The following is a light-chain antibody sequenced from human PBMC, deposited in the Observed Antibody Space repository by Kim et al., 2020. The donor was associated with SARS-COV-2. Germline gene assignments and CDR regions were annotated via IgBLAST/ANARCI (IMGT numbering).Light chain of an antibody. CDR3: QEYNSALYT. V-gene: IGKV1-27*01. CDR2: AAS. J-gene: IGKJ2*01. Sequence: SASVGNRVTIPCRPSQGISNYLAWYQQKPGKVPKLLIYAASTLQSGVPSRFSGSGSGTDFTLTISSLQPEDVATYYCQEYNSALYTFGQGTDLEI. CDR1: QGISNY.